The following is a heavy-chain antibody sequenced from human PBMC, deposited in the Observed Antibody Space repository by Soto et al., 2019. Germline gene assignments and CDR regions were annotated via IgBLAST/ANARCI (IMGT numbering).Heavy chain of an antibody. CDR3: ARVAGYCSSTSCYGYYYYGMDV. CDR1: GYTFTSYY. Sequence: ASVKVSCKASGYTFTSYYMHWVRQAPGQGLEWMGIINPSGGSTSYAQKFQGRVTMTRDTSTSTVYMELSSLRSEDTAVYYCARVAGYCSSTSCYGYYYYGMDVWGQGTTVTVSS. J-gene: IGHJ6*02. V-gene: IGHV1-46*01. D-gene: IGHD2-2*01. CDR2: INPSGGST.